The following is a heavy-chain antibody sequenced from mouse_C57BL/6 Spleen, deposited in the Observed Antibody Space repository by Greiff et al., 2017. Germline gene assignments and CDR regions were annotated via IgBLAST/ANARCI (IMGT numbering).Heavy chain of an antibody. J-gene: IGHJ1*03. D-gene: IGHD6-1*01. CDR2: IYPGDGDT. CDR3: AREGVCPGYFDV. CDR1: GYAFSSSW. V-gene: IGHV1-82*01. Sequence: QVQLQQSGPELVKPGASVKISCKASGYAFSSSWMNWVKQRPGKGLEWIGRIYPGDGDTNYNGKFKGKATLTADKSSSTAYMQLSSLTSEDSAVYFCAREGVCPGYFDVWGTGTTVTVSS.